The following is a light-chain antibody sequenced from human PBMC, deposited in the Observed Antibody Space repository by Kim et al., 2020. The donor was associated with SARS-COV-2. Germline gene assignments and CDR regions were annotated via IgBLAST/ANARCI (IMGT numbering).Light chain of an antibody. CDR1: HDITNY. Sequence: DIQMTQSPSSLSASVGYRVTISCQASHDITNYLNWYQQKPGKAPKLLIYAASNLQTGVPSRFSGSGSGTYFTLTINGLQLEDFATYFCQQYDNLPRRTFGQGTKLEI. V-gene: IGKV1-33*01. CDR2: AAS. CDR3: QQYDNLPRRT. J-gene: IGKJ2*01.